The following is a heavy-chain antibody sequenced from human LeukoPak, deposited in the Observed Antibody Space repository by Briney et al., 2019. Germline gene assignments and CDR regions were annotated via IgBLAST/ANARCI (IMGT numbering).Heavy chain of an antibody. CDR1: GGSISSGSYY. V-gene: IGHV4-61*02. CDR3: ASSPFTFGGVIVWTFDY. CDR2: IYTSGST. Sequence: PSETLSLTCTVSGGSISSGSYYWSWIRQPAGKGLEWIGRIYTSGSTNYNPSLKSRVTISVDTSKNQFSLKLSSVTAADTAVYYCASSPFTFGGVIVWTFDYWGQGTLVTVSS. J-gene: IGHJ4*02. D-gene: IGHD3-16*02.